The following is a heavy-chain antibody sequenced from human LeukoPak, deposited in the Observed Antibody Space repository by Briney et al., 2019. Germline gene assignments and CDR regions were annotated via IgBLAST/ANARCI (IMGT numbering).Heavy chain of an antibody. CDR1: GGSVSSGSYY. Sequence: SETLSLTCTVSGGSVSSGSYYWSWIRQPPGKGLGWIGSIYYSGSTNYNPSLKSRVTISVDTSKNQFSLKLSSVTAADTAVYYCARHLAVAGRASNWFDPWGQGTLVTVSS. CDR2: IYYSGST. V-gene: IGHV4-61*01. CDR3: ARHLAVAGRASNWFDP. D-gene: IGHD6-19*01. J-gene: IGHJ5*02.